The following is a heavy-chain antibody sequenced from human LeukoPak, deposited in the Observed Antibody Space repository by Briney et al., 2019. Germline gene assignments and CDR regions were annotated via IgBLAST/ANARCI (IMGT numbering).Heavy chain of an antibody. CDR2: FDPEDGET. CDR3: ALIPSITGTTWFDP. V-gene: IGHV1-24*01. Sequence: SVKVSCKVSGYTLTELSMHWVRQAPGKGLEWMGGFDPEDGETIYAQKFQGRVTMTEDTSTDTAYMELSSLRSEDTAVYYCALIPSITGTTWFDPWGQGTLVTVSS. CDR1: GYTLTELS. D-gene: IGHD1-7*01. J-gene: IGHJ5*02.